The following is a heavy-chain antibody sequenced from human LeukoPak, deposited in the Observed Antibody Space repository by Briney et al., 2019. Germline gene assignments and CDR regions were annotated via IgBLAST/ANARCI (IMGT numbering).Heavy chain of an antibody. V-gene: IGHV3-48*04. CDR2: ISSSSSTI. CDR3: ARPESSGYYLPFDY. J-gene: IGHJ4*02. D-gene: IGHD3-22*01. CDR1: GFTFSSYS. Sequence: GGSLRLSCAASGFTFSSYSMNWVRQAPGKGLEWVSYISSSSSTIYYADSVKGRFTISRDNAKNSLYLQMNSLRAEDTAVYYCARPESSGYYLPFDYWGQGTLVTVSS.